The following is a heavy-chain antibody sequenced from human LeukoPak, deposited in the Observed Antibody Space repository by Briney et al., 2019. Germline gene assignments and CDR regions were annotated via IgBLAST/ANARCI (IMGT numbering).Heavy chain of an antibody. Sequence: GGSLRLSCAASGFTFSSYSMNWVRQAPGKGLEWVSSISSGSTYIYYADSVKGRIIISRDNAKNSLYLQMNSLRAEDTAVYYCARAKQTCGGIIVTFDYWGQGTLVTVSS. J-gene: IGHJ4*02. D-gene: IGHD3-16*02. CDR3: ARAKQTCGGIIVTFDY. CDR1: GFTFSSYS. V-gene: IGHV3-21*01. CDR2: ISSGSTYI.